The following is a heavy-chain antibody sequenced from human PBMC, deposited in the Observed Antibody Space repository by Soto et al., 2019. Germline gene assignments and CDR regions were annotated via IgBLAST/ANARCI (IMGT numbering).Heavy chain of an antibody. CDR1: GASISSYY. CDR2: IYYSGST. J-gene: IGHJ4*02. CDR3: ARSDGRY. V-gene: IGHV4-59*01. Sequence: SETLSLTCTVSGASISSYYWTWIRQPPGKGLEWIGYIYYSGSTNYNPSLKSRVTISVDTSKNQFSLKLSSVTAADTAVYYCARSDGRYWGQGTLVTVSS.